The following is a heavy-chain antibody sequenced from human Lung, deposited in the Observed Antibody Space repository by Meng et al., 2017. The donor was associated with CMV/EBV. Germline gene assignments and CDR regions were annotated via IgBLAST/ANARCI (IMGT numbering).Heavy chain of an antibody. J-gene: IGHJ4*02. CDR1: GGSFSGYS. CDR3: AAIAYCGGDCYSHGADYFDY. Sequence: QVQLQQWGAGLLKPSETLSLTCAVYGGSFSGYSWSWIRQPPGKGLEWIGEINHSGSTNYNPSLKSRVTISVDTSKTQFSLKLSSVTAADTAVYYCAAIAYCGGDCYSHGADYFDYWGQGTLVTVSS. V-gene: IGHV4-34*01. D-gene: IGHD2-21*02. CDR2: INHSGST.